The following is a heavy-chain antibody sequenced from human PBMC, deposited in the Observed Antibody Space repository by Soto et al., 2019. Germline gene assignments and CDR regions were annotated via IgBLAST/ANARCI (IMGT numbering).Heavy chain of an antibody. D-gene: IGHD6-13*01. CDR1: GGSFSGYY. J-gene: IGHJ6*03. Sequence: PSETLSLTYAVYGGSFSGYYCSWIRQPPGKGLEWIGEINHSGSTNYNPSLKSRVTISVDTSKNQFSLKLSSVTAADTAVYYCAREGIAAAGTGPIYYYYMDVWGKGTTVTVS. CDR2: INHSGST. CDR3: AREGIAAAGTGPIYYYYMDV. V-gene: IGHV4-34*01.